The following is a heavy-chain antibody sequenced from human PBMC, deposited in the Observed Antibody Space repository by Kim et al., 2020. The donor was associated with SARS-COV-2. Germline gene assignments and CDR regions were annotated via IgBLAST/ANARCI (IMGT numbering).Heavy chain of an antibody. CDR2: INGDGSIT. V-gene: IGHV3-74*01. D-gene: IGHD3-3*01. J-gene: IGHJ6*02. CDR1: GFSFSDYW. CDR3: ARVVEDYSFWGGYSQDYYGMDV. Sequence: GGSLRLSCVASGFSFSDYWMHWVRQPPGKGLEWVSRINGDGSITNHADSVKGRFTISRKNAKKTVYLQMNSLGIEDTAVYFCARVVEDYSFWGGYSQDYYGMDVWGQGTTVTVSS.